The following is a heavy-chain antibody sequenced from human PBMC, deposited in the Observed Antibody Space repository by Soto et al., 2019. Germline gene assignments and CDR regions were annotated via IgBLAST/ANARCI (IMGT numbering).Heavy chain of an antibody. Sequence: EVQLLESGGGLVQPGGSLRLSCAASGFTFSSYTITWVRQAPGKGLEGVSAISGRGGNTFYADSVKGRFTISRDNSKNTPYLQVNGLRVADTAVYYCEKGSGVRFSGSYPGDWGQGTLVTVSS. D-gene: IGHD1-26*01. J-gene: IGHJ4*02. CDR3: EKGSGVRFSGSYPGD. V-gene: IGHV3-23*01. CDR2: ISGRGGNT. CDR1: GFTFSSYT.